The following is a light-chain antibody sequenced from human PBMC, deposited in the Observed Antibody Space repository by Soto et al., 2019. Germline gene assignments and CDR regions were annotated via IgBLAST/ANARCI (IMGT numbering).Light chain of an antibody. J-gene: IGLJ2*01. Sequence: QSALTQPPSVSGAPGQRVTISCTGSSSNIGAGYDVQWYQQLPGTVPKLLIYGNNNRPSGVPDRFSGSKSGASASLAITGLQAEDEADYYCQSSDSSLSGYVLFGGGTKLTVL. V-gene: IGLV1-40*01. CDR2: GNN. CDR3: QSSDSSLSGYVL. CDR1: SSNIGAGYD.